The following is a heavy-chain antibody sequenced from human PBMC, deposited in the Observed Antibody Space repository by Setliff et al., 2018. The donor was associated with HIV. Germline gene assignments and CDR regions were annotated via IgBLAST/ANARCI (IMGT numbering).Heavy chain of an antibody. D-gene: IGHD2-2*01. CDR1: GGSISTYY. V-gene: IGHV4-59*01. CDR2: IHHSGST. CDR3: ARKVPSNAFDL. J-gene: IGHJ3*01. Sequence: SETLSLTCTVSGGSISTYYWIWVRQPPGKRLEWIGYIHHSGSTNYNPSLKSRVTMSVDTSKNQFSLKLNSVTAADTAVNYCARKVPSNAFDLWGHGTMVTVSS.